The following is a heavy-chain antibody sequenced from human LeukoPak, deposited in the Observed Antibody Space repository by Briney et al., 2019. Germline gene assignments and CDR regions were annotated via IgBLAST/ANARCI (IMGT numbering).Heavy chain of an antibody. CDR2: ISYDGINK. Sequence: GGSLRLSCAASGFTFSIYGIYWVRQVLGTGLESVASISYDGINKYYADFVKGRFTISRDNSKNTLYLQMNSLRAEDTAVYYCAKVNRGSSGYYQHWGQGTLVTVSS. D-gene: IGHD3-22*01. J-gene: IGHJ1*01. V-gene: IGHV3-30*18. CDR1: GFTFSIYG. CDR3: AKVNRGSSGYYQH.